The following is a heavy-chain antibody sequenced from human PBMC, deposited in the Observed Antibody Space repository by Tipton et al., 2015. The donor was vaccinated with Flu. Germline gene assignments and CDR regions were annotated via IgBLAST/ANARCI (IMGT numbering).Heavy chain of an antibody. V-gene: IGHV4-38-2*02. CDR2: IYHSGST. CDR3: AREGYKSRGHL. J-gene: IGHJ5*02. D-gene: IGHD2-15*01. Sequence: TLSLTCAVSGYSISSGYYWGWVRQPPGKGLEWIGTIYHSGSTYYNPSLKSRVTISVDASKNKFSLKLTSVTAADTAVYYCAREGYKSRGHLWGQGTLVTVSS. CDR1: GYSISSGYY.